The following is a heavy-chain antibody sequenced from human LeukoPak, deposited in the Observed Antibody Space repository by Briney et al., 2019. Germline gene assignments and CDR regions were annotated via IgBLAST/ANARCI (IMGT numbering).Heavy chain of an antibody. V-gene: IGHV4-4*07. D-gene: IGHD4-23*01. J-gene: IGHJ2*01. CDR3: ARTVVTRDWYFDL. CDR2: FYTSGTT. CDR1: GGSISSYS. Sequence: PSETLSLTCSVSGGSISSYSWKWIRQPAGKGLEWIGRFYTSGTTNYNPSLKSRVTMSIDTSKNQVSLKMRSVTAADTAVYYCARTVVTRDWYFDLWGRGTLVSVSS.